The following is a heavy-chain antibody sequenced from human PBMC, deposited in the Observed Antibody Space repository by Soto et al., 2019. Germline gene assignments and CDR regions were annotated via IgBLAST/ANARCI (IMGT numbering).Heavy chain of an antibody. V-gene: IGHV4-31*11. CDR3: ARGDVGATLPFDY. Sequence: ASETLSLTCAVSGDSITSIYHWAWIRQPPGRGLEWVGYIYYSGSTYYNPSLKSRVTISVDTSKNQFSLKLSSVTAADTAVYYCARGDVGATLPFDYWGQGTLVTVSS. D-gene: IGHD1-26*01. J-gene: IGHJ4*02. CDR1: GDSITSIYH. CDR2: IYYSGST.